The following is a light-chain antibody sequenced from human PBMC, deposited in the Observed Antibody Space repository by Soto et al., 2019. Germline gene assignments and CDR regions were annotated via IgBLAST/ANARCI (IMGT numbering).Light chain of an antibody. CDR1: TGAVTSGHY. V-gene: IGLV7-43*01. Sequence: QAVVTQEPSLTVSPGGTVTLTCASSTGAVTSGHYPNWFQQKPGQAPRALIYSTTIKHSWTPARFSGSLLGGKAALTLSGVQPEDEAEYYCLLYYGGPVMFGGGTKLTVL. J-gene: IGLJ3*02. CDR3: LLYYGGPVM. CDR2: STT.